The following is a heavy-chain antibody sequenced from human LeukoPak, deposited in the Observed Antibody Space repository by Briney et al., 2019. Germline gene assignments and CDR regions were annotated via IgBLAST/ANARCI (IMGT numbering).Heavy chain of an antibody. CDR2: IDPSDSYT. CDR1: GYSFTSYW. J-gene: IGHJ1*01. D-gene: IGHD3-22*01. V-gene: IGHV5-10-1*01. Sequence: PGESLRISCKGSGYSFTSYWISWVRQMPGKGLEWMGRIDPSDSYTKYSPSLQGHVTISADKSISTAYLQWSSLKASDTAMYYCARANYYDSSGYSFQHWGQGTLVTVSS. CDR3: ARANYYDSSGYSFQH.